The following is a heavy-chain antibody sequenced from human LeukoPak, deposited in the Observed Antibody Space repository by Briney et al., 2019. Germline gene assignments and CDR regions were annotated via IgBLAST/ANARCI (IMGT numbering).Heavy chain of an antibody. Sequence: ASVKVSCKASGGTFSSYAISWVRQAPGQGLEWMGRIIPIFGTANYAQKFQGRVTITADKSTSTAYMELSSLRSEDTAVYYCARDKGDLGTILGVFISPLDYWGQETLATVP. V-gene: IGHV1-69*06. D-gene: IGHD3-3*01. CDR1: GGTFSSYA. CDR2: IIPIFGTA. J-gene: IGHJ4*02. CDR3: ARDKGDLGTILGVFISPLDY.